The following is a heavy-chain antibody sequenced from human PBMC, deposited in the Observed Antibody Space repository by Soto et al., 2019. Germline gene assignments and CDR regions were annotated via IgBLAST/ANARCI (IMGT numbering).Heavy chain of an antibody. J-gene: IGHJ6*02. D-gene: IGHD1-26*01. V-gene: IGHV1-24*01. CDR1: GYTLTELS. Sequence: ASVKVSCKVSGYTLTELSMHWLRQAPGKGLEWMGGFDPEDGETIYAQKFQGRVTMTEDTSTDTAYMELSSLRSEDTAVYYCATLQVSGSYYYYGMDVWGQGTTVTVSS. CDR3: ATLQVSGSYYYYGMDV. CDR2: FDPEDGET.